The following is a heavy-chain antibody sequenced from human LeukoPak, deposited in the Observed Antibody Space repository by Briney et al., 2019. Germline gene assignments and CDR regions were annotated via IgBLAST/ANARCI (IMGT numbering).Heavy chain of an antibody. CDR1: GGSISSGDYY. CDR3: ARDYYGSGSYYPNWFDL. D-gene: IGHD3-10*01. J-gene: IGHJ5*02. CDR2: IYYSGST. Sequence: SETLSLTCTVSGGSISSGDYYWSWIRQPPGTGLEWIGYIYYSGSTYYNPSLKSRVTISVDTSKNQFSLKLSSVTAADTAVYYCARDYYGSGSYYPNWFDLWGQGTLVTVSS. V-gene: IGHV4-30-4*01.